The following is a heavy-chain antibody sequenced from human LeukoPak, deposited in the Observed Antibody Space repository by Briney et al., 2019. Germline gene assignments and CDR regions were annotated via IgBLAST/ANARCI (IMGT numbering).Heavy chain of an antibody. CDR2: SSGSGGST. J-gene: IGHJ4*02. Sequence: GGSLRLSCAASGFTFSSYAMSWVRQAPGKGLEWVSASSGSGGSTYYADSVKGRFTSSRDNSKNTLYLQMHSLRAEDTPVYYCAKDSTFFFRYYFDYWGQGTLVTVSS. V-gene: IGHV3-23*01. CDR3: AKDSTFFFRYYFDY. D-gene: IGHD3-16*01. CDR1: GFTFSSYA.